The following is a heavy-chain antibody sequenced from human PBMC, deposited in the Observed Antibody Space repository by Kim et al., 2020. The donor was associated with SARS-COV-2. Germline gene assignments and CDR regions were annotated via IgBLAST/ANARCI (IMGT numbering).Heavy chain of an antibody. J-gene: IGHJ5*02. D-gene: IGHD2-8*01. Sequence: ASVKVSCKTSGFTFTAYFMHWVRQAPGQGLEWMGWINLKNGDARYEQDFQGRVTLTRDASIATAYLELSSLVSADTAVYYCARESYHWYYDHWGQGTLVT. CDR3: ARESYHWYYDH. CDR1: GFTFTAYF. CDR2: INLKNGDA. V-gene: IGHV1-2*02.